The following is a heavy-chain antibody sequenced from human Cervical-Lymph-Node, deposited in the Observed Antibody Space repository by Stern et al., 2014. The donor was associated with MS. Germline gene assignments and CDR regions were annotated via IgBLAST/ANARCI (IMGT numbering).Heavy chain of an antibody. CDR2: IIPIFGTT. Sequence: QLVQSGAEVKKPGSSVKVSCKASGDTFSTNGFSWVRQAPGQGLEWMGGIIPIFGTTNYAQKFQGRVTITADESTRTIYMELVSLRSEDTAVYYCARGGYDYEYPWYYYYSMDVWGQGTTVTVSS. J-gene: IGHJ6*02. V-gene: IGHV1-69*01. CDR1: GDTFSTNG. D-gene: IGHD5-12*01. CDR3: ARGGYDYEYPWYYYYSMDV.